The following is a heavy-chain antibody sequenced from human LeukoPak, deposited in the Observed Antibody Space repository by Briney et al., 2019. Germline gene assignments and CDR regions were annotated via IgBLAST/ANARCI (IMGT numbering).Heavy chain of an antibody. Sequence: GESLKISCEGSGYSFSKYWIGWVRQMPGKGLEWLLIIYPDDYETRYRPSFQGLVTISVDKSISTAYLQWSSLKASESVIYYCAIPPGYCGNDCSFDHWGQGTLVTVSS. J-gene: IGHJ4*02. V-gene: IGHV5-51*01. D-gene: IGHD2-21*02. CDR1: GYSFSKYW. CDR3: AIPPGYCGNDCSFDH. CDR2: IYPDDYET.